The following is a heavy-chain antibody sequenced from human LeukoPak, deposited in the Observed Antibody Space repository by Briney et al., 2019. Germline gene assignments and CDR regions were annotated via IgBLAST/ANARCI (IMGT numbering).Heavy chain of an antibody. CDR2: FNPETGGT. CDR1: GYSSTAYN. D-gene: IGHD6-13*01. CDR3: ASALNSRSSSC. Sequence: ASVTVSCKASGYSSTAYNMHWVRQAPGQGLEWMGWFNPETGGTNYAQKFQGRVTMTTDTTISTAYMELTRLRSDDTAVYYCASALNSRSSSCWGQGTRVTVSS. V-gene: IGHV1-2*02. J-gene: IGHJ4*02.